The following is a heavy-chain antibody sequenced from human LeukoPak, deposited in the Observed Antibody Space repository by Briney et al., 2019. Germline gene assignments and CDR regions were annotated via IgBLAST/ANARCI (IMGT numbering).Heavy chain of an antibody. V-gene: IGHV3-48*01. CDR3: ARDKDSTDY. CDR2: ISSSSSTI. CDR1: GFTFSSYS. J-gene: IGHJ4*02. Sequence: GGSLRLSCSASGFTFSSYSMNWVRQAPGKGLEWVSYISSSSSTIYYADSVKGRFTISRDNAKNSLYLQMNSLRAEDTAVYYCARDKDSTDYWGQGTLVTVSS. D-gene: IGHD2-15*01.